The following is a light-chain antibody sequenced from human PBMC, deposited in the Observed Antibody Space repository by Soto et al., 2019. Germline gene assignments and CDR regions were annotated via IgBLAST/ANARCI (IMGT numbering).Light chain of an antibody. CDR2: SAS. J-gene: IGKJ5*01. CDR1: QSIRTD. V-gene: IGKV3-15*01. CDR3: QQYNNWIT. Sequence: EVVMTQSPATLSVSPGERATLSCRASQSIRTDLAWYQQKPGQAPSLLIFSASTRATGVPARFSGSGSGTEFTLTISSLQSEDFAVYYCQQYNNWITFGQGTRLEIK.